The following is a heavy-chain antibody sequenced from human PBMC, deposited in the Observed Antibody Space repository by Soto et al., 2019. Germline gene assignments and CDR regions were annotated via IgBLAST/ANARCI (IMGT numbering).Heavy chain of an antibody. V-gene: IGHV3-30*18. D-gene: IGHD2-2*02. CDR3: AKGPHGGLVVPAAIPRVYYYGMDV. CDR1: GFTFSSYG. Sequence: QVQLVESGGGVVQPGRSLRLSCAASGFTFSSYGMHWVRQAPGKGLEWVAVISYDGSNKYYADSVKGRFTISRDNSKNTLYLQMNSLRAEDTAVYYCAKGPHGGLVVPAAIPRVYYYGMDVWGQGTTVTVSS. J-gene: IGHJ6*02. CDR2: ISYDGSNK.